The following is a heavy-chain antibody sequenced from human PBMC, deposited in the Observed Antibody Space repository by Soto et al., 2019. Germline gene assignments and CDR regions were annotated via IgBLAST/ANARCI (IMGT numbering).Heavy chain of an antibody. CDR1: GFTFSSYG. CDR3: ANDLPFDY. Sequence: QVQLVESGGGVVQPGRSLRLSCAASGFTFSSYGMHWVRQAPGKGLEWVAVISYDGSNKYYADSVKGRFTISRDNSKNPLYLQMNSLRAEDTAVYYCANDLPFDYWGQGTLVTVSS. CDR2: ISYDGSNK. J-gene: IGHJ4*02. V-gene: IGHV3-30*18.